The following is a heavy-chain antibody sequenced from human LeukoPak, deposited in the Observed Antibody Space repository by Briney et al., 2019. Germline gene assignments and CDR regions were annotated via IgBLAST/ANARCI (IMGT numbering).Heavy chain of an antibody. Sequence: ASVKVSCKASGCTFSSYAISWVRQAPRQGLEWMGGIIPIFGTANNAQKFQGRVTITANESTSTAYLELSSLRSEYTAVYYCASAVKYYYDSSGYYYGIDYWGQGTLVTVSS. CDR2: IIPIFGTA. CDR1: GCTFSSYA. CDR3: ASAVKYYYDSSGYYYGIDY. D-gene: IGHD3-22*01. J-gene: IGHJ4*02. V-gene: IGHV1-69*01.